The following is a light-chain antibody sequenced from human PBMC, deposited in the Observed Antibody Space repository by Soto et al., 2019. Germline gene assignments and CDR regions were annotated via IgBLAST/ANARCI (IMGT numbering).Light chain of an antibody. V-gene: IGKV3-11*01. Sequence: EIVLTQSPATLSLSPGERATLSCRASQSVSSYLAWYQQKPGQAPRLLIYDASNRATGIPARFSGSGSGTDSPLTISNLDPEDVAVYYCQQRSNWPPFTFGRGTKVEIK. J-gene: IGKJ3*01. CDR1: QSVSSY. CDR3: QQRSNWPPFT. CDR2: DAS.